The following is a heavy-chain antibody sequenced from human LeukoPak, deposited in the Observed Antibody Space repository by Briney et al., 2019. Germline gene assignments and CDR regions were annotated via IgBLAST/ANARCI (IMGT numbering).Heavy chain of an antibody. V-gene: IGHV1-8*03. CDR1: GYTFTSYD. CDR2: MNPNSGNT. CDR3: ARGPGLIWFGELWI. J-gene: IGHJ3*02. D-gene: IGHD3-10*01. Sequence: ASVKVSCKASGYTFTSYDINWVRQATGQGLEWMGWMNPNSGNTGYAQKFQGRVTITRNTSISTAYMELSSLRSEDTAVYYCARGPGLIWFGELWIWGQGTMVTVSS.